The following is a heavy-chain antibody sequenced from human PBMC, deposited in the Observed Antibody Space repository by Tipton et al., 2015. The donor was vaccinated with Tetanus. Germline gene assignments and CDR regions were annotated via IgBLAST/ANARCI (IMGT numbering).Heavy chain of an antibody. J-gene: IGHJ4*02. CDR3: ARGWGSSWYYFDY. V-gene: IGHV4-4*07. CDR1: GDSISSFY. D-gene: IGHD6-13*01. Sequence: TLSLTCSVSGDSISSFYWSWIRQPAGKGLEWIGRIYTSGSTNYNPSLKSRVTMSVDTSKRQFSLKVNSVTAADTAVYYCARGWGSSWYYFDYWGQGILVTVSS. CDR2: IYTSGST.